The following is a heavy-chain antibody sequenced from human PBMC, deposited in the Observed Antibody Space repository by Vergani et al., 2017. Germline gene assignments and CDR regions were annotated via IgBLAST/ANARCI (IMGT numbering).Heavy chain of an antibody. J-gene: IGHJ4*02. CDR2: TYYSGDT. D-gene: IGHD2-21*01. CDR3: ARGALWWLRQIDS. CDR1: GDSMNTYY. Sequence: QVKLQESGPGLVKPSETLSLTCSVSGDSMNTYYWTWIRQPPGKGLEWIGYTYYSGDTKYNPSLKSRVTMSLDTSKNQFSLNLYSVTAADTAVYYCARGALWWLRQIDSWGQGTLVTVSS. V-gene: IGHV4-59*01.